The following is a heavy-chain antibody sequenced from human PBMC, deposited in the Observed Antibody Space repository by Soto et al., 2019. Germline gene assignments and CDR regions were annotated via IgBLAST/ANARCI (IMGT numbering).Heavy chain of an antibody. V-gene: IGHV3-9*01. CDR2: ISWNSGSI. Sequence: EVQLLESGGGLVQPGGSLRLSCAASGFTFSTYAMSWVRQAPGKGLEWVSGISWNSGSIGYADSVKGRFTISRDNAKNSLYLQMNSLRAEDTALYYCAKDILNVAGHGGFDYWGQGTLVTVSS. CDR3: AKDILNVAGHGGFDY. CDR1: GFTFSTYA. J-gene: IGHJ4*02. D-gene: IGHD6-19*01.